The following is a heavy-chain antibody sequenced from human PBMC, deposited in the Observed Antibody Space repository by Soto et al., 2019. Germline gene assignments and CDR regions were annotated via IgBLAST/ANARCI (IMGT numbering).Heavy chain of an antibody. CDR3: VLSGVTTSPVGY. CDR2: IKQDGSEK. J-gene: IGHJ4*02. Sequence: EVQLVESGGGLVQPGGSLRLSCAASGFTFSSYWMSWVRQAPGKGLEWVANIKQDGSEKYYVDSVKGRFTISRDNAKNSLYRQMNSLRAEDTAVYYCVLSGVTTSPVGYWCQGTLVTVSS. CDR1: GFTFSSYW. D-gene: IGHD4-17*01. V-gene: IGHV3-7*01.